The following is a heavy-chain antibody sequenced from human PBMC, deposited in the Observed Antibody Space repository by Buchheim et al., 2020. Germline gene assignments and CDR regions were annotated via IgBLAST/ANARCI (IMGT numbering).Heavy chain of an antibody. V-gene: IGHV3-7*01. D-gene: IGHD3-10*01. CDR2: IKHDGNEI. CDR3: ARGSGSRSYYIY. Sequence: EVQLVESGGGLVKPGGSLRLSCAASGFIFSGYWMSWVRQAPGKGLEWVSNIKHDGNEIYYVDSVKGRFTISRDNAKNSLYLKMNSLRAEDTAVYYCARGSGSRSYYIYWGQGTL. CDR1: GFIFSGYW. J-gene: IGHJ4*02.